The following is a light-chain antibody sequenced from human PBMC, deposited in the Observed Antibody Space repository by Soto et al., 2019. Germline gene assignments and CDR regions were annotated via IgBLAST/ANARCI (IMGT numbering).Light chain of an antibody. CDR3: QQYNSYSYT. CDR2: KAS. J-gene: IGKJ2*01. CDR1: QSISSW. V-gene: IGKV1-5*03. Sequence: DIQMTQSPSTLYASVGDRVTITCRASQSISSWLAWYQQKPGKAPKVLIYKASSLESGVPSRFSGSGSGTEFTLTISSLQPDDFATYYFQQYNSYSYTFGQGTKLEIK.